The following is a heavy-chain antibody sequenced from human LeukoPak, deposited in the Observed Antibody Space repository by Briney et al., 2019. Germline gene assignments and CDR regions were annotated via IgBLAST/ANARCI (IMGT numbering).Heavy chain of an antibody. D-gene: IGHD2-15*01. Sequence: PGGSLRLSCAASGFTFSSYEVSWVRQAPGKGLEWVSYISSSSTTIYYADSVKGRFTISRDNAKNSLYLQMNSLRAEDTAVYYCARNAGTGRYCGGGPCYAGYWGQGTLVTAAS. CDR3: ARNAGTGRYCGGGPCYAGY. CDR2: ISSSSTTI. V-gene: IGHV3-48*03. CDR1: GFTFSSYE. J-gene: IGHJ4*02.